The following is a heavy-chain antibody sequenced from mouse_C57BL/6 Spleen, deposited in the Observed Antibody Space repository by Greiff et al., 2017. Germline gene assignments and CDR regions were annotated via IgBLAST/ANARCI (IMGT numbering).Heavy chain of an antibody. V-gene: IGHV1-54*01. Sequence: QVQLQQSGAELVRPGTSVKVSCKASGYAFTNYLIEWVKQRPGQGLEWIGVINPGSGGTNYNEKFKGKATLTADKSSSTAYMQLSSLTSEYSAVYFCARSDGIYYYAMDYWGQGTSVTVSS. CDR1: GYAFTNYL. J-gene: IGHJ4*01. D-gene: IGHD2-1*01. CDR3: ARSDGIYYYAMDY. CDR2: INPGSGGT.